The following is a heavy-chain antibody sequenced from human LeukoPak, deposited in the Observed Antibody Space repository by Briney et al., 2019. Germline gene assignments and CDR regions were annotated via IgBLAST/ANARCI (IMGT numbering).Heavy chain of an antibody. J-gene: IGHJ6*02. CDR2: INPNSGGT. D-gene: IGHD2-2*01. Sequence: ASVKVSCKASGYTFTGYYMHWVRQAPGQGLEWMGWINPNSGGTNYAQKFQGRVTMTRDTSISTAYMELSRLRSDDTAVYYCARDLGCSSTSCYLVSGYYYYYGMDVWGQGTTVTVSS. V-gene: IGHV1-2*02. CDR3: ARDLGCSSTSCYLVSGYYYYYGMDV. CDR1: GYTFTGYY.